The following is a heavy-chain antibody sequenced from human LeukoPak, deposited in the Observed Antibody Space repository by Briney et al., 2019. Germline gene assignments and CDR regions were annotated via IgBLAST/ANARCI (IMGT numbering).Heavy chain of an antibody. J-gene: IGHJ4*02. CDR3: ARDLLAAITNTRGFDY. V-gene: IGHV3-48*01. CDR2: IDISGGTI. D-gene: IGHD6-13*01. CDR1: GFTFSDYN. Sequence: PGGSLRLSCAASGFTFSDYNMNWVRQAPGKGLEWVSYIDISGGTIYYADSVKGRFTISRDNAKNSLYLQMNSLRAEDTAVYYCARDLLAAITNTRGFDYWGQGTLVTVSS.